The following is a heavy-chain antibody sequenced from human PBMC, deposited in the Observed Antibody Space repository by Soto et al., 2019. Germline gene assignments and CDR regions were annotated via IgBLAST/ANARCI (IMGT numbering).Heavy chain of an antibody. CDR1: GFSLSDYW. CDR3: ARGRGWLQVY. Sequence: EVQLVESGGGLVQPGGSLRLSCAASGFSLSDYWMNWVRQAPGKGLEWVAIIKQDGSDRYYVDSVKGRFTISRDNAKNSLYLQMSSLRVEDTALYYCARGRGWLQVYWGQGTLVTVSS. CDR2: IKQDGSDR. J-gene: IGHJ4*02. V-gene: IGHV3-7*01. D-gene: IGHD6-19*01.